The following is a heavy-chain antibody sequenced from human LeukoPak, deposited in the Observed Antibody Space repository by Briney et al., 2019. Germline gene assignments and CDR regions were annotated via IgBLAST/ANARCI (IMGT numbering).Heavy chain of an antibody. Sequence: SETLSLTCTVSGGSIFSYYWSWVRQSAGKGLEWIGRIYPSGSTEYNTSLKSRVTMSVDMSKKQFSLKLTSVTAADTAVYYCARLKFYDSTGYTPGYYMDVWGKGTTVTVSS. V-gene: IGHV4-4*07. CDR1: GGSIFSYY. CDR2: IYPSGST. J-gene: IGHJ6*03. CDR3: ARLKFYDSTGYTPGYYMDV. D-gene: IGHD3-22*01.